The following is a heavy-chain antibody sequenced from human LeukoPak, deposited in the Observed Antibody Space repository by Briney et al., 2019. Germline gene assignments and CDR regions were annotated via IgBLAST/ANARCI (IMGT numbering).Heavy chain of an antibody. CDR1: GYTFTGYY. CDR3: ARVRSPPIVVVPAAIIDY. Sequence: ASVKVSCKASGYTFTGYYMHWVRQAPGQGLEWMGWINPNSGGTNYAQKFQGRVTMTRDTSTSTAYMELRSLRSDDTAVYYCARVRSPPIVVVPAAIIDYWGQGTLVTVSS. D-gene: IGHD2-2*01. V-gene: IGHV1-2*02. CDR2: INPNSGGT. J-gene: IGHJ4*02.